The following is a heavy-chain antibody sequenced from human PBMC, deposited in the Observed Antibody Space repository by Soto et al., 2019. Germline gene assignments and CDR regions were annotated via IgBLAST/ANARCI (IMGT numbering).Heavy chain of an antibody. Sequence: PGESLKISSKGSGYSFAGYWITWVRQKPGKGLEWMGRIDPSDSQTYYSPSFRGHVTISVTKSITTVFLQWSSLRASDTAMYYCARQIYESDTGPNLPYYFDSRGQGT. CDR1: GYSFAGYW. J-gene: IGHJ4*02. CDR2: IDPSDSQT. D-gene: IGHD5-18*01. V-gene: IGHV5-10-1*01. CDR3: ARQIYESDTGPNLPYYFDS.